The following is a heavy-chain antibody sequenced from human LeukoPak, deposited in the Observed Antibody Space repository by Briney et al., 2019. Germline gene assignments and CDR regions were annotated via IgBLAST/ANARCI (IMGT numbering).Heavy chain of an antibody. CDR2: IKQDGSTK. CDR3: ARIGYSSSCFDY. Sequence: GGSLRLSCAASGFTFNNYWMSWVRQAPGKGLEWVANIKQDGSTKYYMDSVKGRFTISRDNAKNSLYLQMNSLRAEDTAVYYCARIGYSSSCFDYWGQGTLVTVSS. CDR1: GFTFNNYW. J-gene: IGHJ4*02. D-gene: IGHD6-6*01. V-gene: IGHV3-7*01.